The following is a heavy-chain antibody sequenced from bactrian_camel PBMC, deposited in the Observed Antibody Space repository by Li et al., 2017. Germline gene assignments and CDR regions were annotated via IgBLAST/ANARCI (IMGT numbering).Heavy chain of an antibody. J-gene: IGHJ4*01. CDR2: ISPPITTA. CDR1: SRMYC. Sequence: HVQLVESGGGSVQTGGSLRLSCRVASRMYCMGWNRQAPGKEPEAVASISPPITTAWYAEAVKGRFTISQDSMDNTLYLQMNSLKPEDTAMYYCAADYCTTSTSIQWWTRAHTRHYRDQGTQVTVS. V-gene: IGHV3S53*01. CDR3: AADYCTTSTSIQWWTRAHTRHY. D-gene: IGHD3*01.